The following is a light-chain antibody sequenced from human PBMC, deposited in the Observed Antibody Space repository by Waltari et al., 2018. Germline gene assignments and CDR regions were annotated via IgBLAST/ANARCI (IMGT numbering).Light chain of an antibody. CDR1: SGSLSTTSY. CDR3: ALYMGSGIWV. Sequence: QTVVTQEPSLSVSPGGPVTLTRALSSGSLSTTSYATWYQQTPGQAPRTLVYKANARSSGVPDRFSGSILGNTAALTITGAQADDESDYYCALYMGSGIWVFGGGTRLTVL. CDR2: KAN. V-gene: IGLV8-61*01. J-gene: IGLJ3*02.